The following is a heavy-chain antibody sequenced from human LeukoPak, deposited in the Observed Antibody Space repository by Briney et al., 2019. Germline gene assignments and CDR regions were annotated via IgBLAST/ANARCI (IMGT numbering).Heavy chain of an antibody. CDR2: ISASGGST. D-gene: IGHD6-13*01. CDR3: AKGPRQQLVTRFDN. V-gene: IGHV3-23*01. Sequence: GGSLRLSCEASGFTFSSYWMSWARQAPGKGLEWVSDISASGGSTYYADSVKGRFTVSRDNSKNTLYLQMSSLRADDTAVYYCAKGPRQQLVTRFDNWGQGTLVTVSS. CDR1: GFTFSSYW. J-gene: IGHJ4*02.